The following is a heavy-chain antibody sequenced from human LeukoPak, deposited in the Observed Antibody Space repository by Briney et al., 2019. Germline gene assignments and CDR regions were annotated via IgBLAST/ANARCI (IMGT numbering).Heavy chain of an antibody. CDR1: GFTFSSYS. Sequence: GGSLRLSCAASGFTFSSYSMNWVRQAPGKGLEWVSSISSSSSYIYYADSVEGRFTISRDNAKNSLYLQMNSLRAEDTAVYYCARGALSGSYSGYYFDYWGQGTPVTVSS. CDR3: ARGALSGSYSGYYFDY. V-gene: IGHV3-21*01. J-gene: IGHJ4*02. D-gene: IGHD1-26*01. CDR2: ISSSSSYI.